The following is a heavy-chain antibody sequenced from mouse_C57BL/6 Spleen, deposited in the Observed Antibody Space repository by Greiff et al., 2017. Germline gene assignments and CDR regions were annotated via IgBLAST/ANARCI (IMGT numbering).Heavy chain of an antibody. V-gene: IGHV14-1*01. CDR1: GFNIKDYY. Sequence: EVQLQQSGAELVRPGASVKLSCTASGFNIKDYYMHWVKQRPEQGLEWIGRIDPEDGDTEYAPKFQGKATMTADTSSNTAYLQLSSLTSEDTAVXYCIPSDYSNYFDYWGQGTTLTVSS. CDR3: IPSDYSNYFDY. D-gene: IGHD2-5*01. J-gene: IGHJ2*01. CDR2: IDPEDGDT.